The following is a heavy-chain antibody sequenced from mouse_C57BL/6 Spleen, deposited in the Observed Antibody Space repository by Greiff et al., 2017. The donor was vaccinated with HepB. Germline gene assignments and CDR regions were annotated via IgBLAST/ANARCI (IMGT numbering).Heavy chain of an antibody. J-gene: IGHJ4*01. CDR2: IDPSDSET. CDR1: GYTFTSYW. V-gene: IGHV1-52*01. CDR3: ARDYGSSPGGYAMDY. D-gene: IGHD1-1*01. Sequence: VKLQQPGAELVRPGSSVKLSCKASGYTFTSYWMHWVKQRPIQGLEWIGNIDPSDSETHYNQKFKDKATLTVDKSSSTAYMQLSSLTSEDSAVYYCARDYGSSPGGYAMDYWGQGTSVTVSS.